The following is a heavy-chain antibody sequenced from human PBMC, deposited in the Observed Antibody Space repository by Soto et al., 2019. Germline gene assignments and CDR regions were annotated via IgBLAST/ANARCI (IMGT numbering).Heavy chain of an antibody. J-gene: IGHJ4*02. CDR2: IWYDGSNK. CDR1: GFTFSSYG. Sequence: GWSLRLSCAASGFTFSSYGMHWVRQAPGKGLEWVAVIWYDGSNKYYADSVKGRFTISRDNSKNTLYLQMNSLRAEDTAVYYCANMGITGTLSGTLDLDFDYRGQRTPVTVSS. D-gene: IGHD1-7*01. CDR3: ANMGITGTLSGTLDLDFDY. V-gene: IGHV3-33*06.